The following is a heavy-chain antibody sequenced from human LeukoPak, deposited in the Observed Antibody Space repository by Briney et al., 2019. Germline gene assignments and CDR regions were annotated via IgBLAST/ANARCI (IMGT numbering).Heavy chain of an antibody. Sequence: PGGSLRLSCAASGFTFSSYSMNWVRQAPGKGLEWVSSISSSSSSYIYYADSVKGRFTISRDNAKNSLYLQMNSLRAEDTAVYYCARDSGGYAAGTDFDYWGQGTLVTVPS. CDR1: GFTFSSYS. V-gene: IGHV3-21*01. CDR2: ISSSSSSYI. D-gene: IGHD6-13*01. CDR3: ARDSGGYAAGTDFDY. J-gene: IGHJ4*02.